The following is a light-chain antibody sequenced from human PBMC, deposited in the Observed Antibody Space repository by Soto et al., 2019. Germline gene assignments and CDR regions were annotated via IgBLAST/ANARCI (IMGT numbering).Light chain of an antibody. J-gene: IGKJ1*01. Sequence: EIVLTQSPATLSLSPGERATLSCRASQSVSSYLAWYQQKPGQAPRLLIYDASNRATGIPARFSGSGSGTDFTLTISSLEPEDFAVYYCQQRSQGFGQGTKVEIK. CDR1: QSVSSY. V-gene: IGKV3-11*01. CDR3: QQRSQG. CDR2: DAS.